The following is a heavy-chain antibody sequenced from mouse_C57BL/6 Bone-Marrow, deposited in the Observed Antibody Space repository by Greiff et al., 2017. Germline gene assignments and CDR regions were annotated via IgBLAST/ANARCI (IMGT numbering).Heavy chain of an antibody. Sequence: EVQLQQSGGDLVKPGGSLKLSCAASGFTFSSYGMSWVRQTPDKRLEWVATISSGGSYTYYPDSVKGRFTISRDNAKNTLYLQMSSLKSEDTAMYYCARVTTVPYYFDYWGQGTTLTVSS. D-gene: IGHD1-1*01. V-gene: IGHV5-6*01. CDR2: ISSGGSYT. CDR1: GFTFSSYG. CDR3: ARVTTVPYYFDY. J-gene: IGHJ2*01.